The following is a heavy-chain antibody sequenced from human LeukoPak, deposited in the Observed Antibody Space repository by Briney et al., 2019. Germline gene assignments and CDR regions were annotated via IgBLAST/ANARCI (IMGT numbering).Heavy chain of an antibody. CDR1: GGSISSYY. V-gene: IGHV4-59*12. CDR3: ARGLLVRGSFYFDY. CDR2: IYYSGST. Sequence: SETLSLTCTVSGGSISSYYWSWIRQPPGKGLEWIGYIYYSGSTNYNPSLKSRVTISVDTSKNQFSLKLSSVTAADTAVYYCARGLLVRGSFYFDYWGQGTLVTVSS. J-gene: IGHJ4*02. D-gene: IGHD3-10*01.